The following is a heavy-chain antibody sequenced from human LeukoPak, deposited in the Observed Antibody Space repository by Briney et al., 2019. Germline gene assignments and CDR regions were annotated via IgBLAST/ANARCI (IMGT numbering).Heavy chain of an antibody. D-gene: IGHD1-26*01. Sequence: SETLSLTCTVSGGSISSYYWSWIRQPPGKGLEWIGYIYYSGSTNYNPSLKSRVTISVDTSKSQFSLKLSSVTAADTAVYYCARHPSYRYYFDYWGQGTLVTVSS. CDR2: IYYSGST. CDR3: ARHPSYRYYFDY. J-gene: IGHJ4*02. V-gene: IGHV4-59*08. CDR1: GGSISSYY.